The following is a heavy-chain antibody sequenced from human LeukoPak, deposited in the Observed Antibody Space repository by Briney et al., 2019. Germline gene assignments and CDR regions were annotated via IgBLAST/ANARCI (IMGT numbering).Heavy chain of an antibody. Sequence: PGGSLRLSCAASGFTFSSYEMNWVRQAPGKGLEWVSYISSSGSTIYYADSVKGRFTISRDNAKNSLYLQMNSLRAEDTAVYYCARLYSSARYSGYWGQGTLVTVSS. CDR2: ISSSGSTI. CDR3: ARLYSSARYSGY. CDR1: GFTFSSYE. D-gene: IGHD6-19*01. V-gene: IGHV3-48*03. J-gene: IGHJ4*02.